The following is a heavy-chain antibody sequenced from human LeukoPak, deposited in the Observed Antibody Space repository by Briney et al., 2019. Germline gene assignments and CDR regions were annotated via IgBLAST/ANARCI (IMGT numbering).Heavy chain of an antibody. J-gene: IGHJ6*03. Sequence: GGSLRLSCAASGFTFSGSAMHWVRQASGKGLEWVGRIRSKANSYATAYAASVKGRFTISRDDSKNTAYLQMNSLKTEDTAVYYCTRHCDNYQLLSGYYYYYMDVWGKGTTVTISS. CDR3: TRHCDNYQLLSGYYYYYMDV. V-gene: IGHV3-73*01. D-gene: IGHD2-2*01. CDR1: GFTFSGSA. CDR2: IRSKANSYAT.